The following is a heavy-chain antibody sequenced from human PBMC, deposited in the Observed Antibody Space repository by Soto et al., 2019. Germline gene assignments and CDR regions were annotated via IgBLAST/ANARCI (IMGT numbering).Heavy chain of an antibody. CDR1: GGSISSYY. V-gene: IGHV4-4*07. CDR2: IYTSGST. D-gene: IGHD3-16*02. CDR3: ARDQANYDYVWGSYLSLMDV. Sequence: SETLSLTCTVAGGSISSYYWSWIRQPAGKGLEWIGRIYTSGSTNYNPSLKSRVTMSVETSKNQSSLKLGAVTAADTAADYCARDQANYDYVWGSYLSLMDVWGQGTTVTVSS. J-gene: IGHJ6*02.